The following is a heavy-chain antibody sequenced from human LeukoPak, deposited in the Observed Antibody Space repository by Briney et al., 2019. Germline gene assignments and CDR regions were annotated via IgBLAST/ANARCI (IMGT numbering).Heavy chain of an antibody. V-gene: IGHV3-21*01. D-gene: IGHD1-26*01. CDR3: ATFSGSYPSYFDY. Sequence: TGGSLRLSCAASGFIFSSYSMNWVRQAPGKGLEWVSSISSTSSYIYYADSLKGRFTISRDNAKKSLYLQMNSLRGEDTAVYYCATFSGSYPSYFDYWGQGTLVTVSS. J-gene: IGHJ4*02. CDR2: ISSTSSYI. CDR1: GFIFSSYS.